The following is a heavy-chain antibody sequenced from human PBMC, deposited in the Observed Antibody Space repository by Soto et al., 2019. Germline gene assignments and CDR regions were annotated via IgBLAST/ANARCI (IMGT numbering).Heavy chain of an antibody. V-gene: IGHV3-30*18. CDR1: GFTFSSYG. D-gene: IGHD4-17*01. CDR2: ISYDGSNK. CDR3: AKPSGDYVYFQH. Sequence: GGSLRHSCAASGFTFSSYGMHWVRQAPGKGLEWVAVISYDGSNKYYADSVKGRFTISRDNSKNTLYLQMNSLRAEDTAVYYCAKPSGDYVYFQHWGQGTLVTVSS. J-gene: IGHJ1*01.